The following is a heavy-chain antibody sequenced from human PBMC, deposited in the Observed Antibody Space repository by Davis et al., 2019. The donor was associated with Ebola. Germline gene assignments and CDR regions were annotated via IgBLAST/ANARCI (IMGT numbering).Heavy chain of an antibody. CDR2: IIPIFGTA. CDR1: GGTFSSYA. Sequence: SVKVSCKASGGTFSSYAISWVRQAPGQGLEWMGGIIPIFGTANYAQKFQGRVTITADESTSTAYMELSSLRSEDTAVYYCARSEYSSPRGFDPWGQGTLVTVSS. CDR3: ARSEYSSPRGFDP. J-gene: IGHJ5*02. V-gene: IGHV1-69*13. D-gene: IGHD6-6*01.